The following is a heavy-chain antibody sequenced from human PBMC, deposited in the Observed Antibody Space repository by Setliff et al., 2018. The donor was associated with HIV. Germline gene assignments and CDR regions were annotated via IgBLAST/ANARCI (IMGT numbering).Heavy chain of an antibody. Sequence: ETLSLTCAVYGGSFSGYYWSWIRQPPGKGLEWIGEINHSGSTNYNPSLKSRVTISIDTSKNQFSLKVSSVTAADTALYYCARGLPGTYRYSYYYYYMDVWDKGTTVTVS. CDR3: ARGLPGTYRYSYYYYYMDV. CDR2: INHSGST. CDR1: GGSFSGYY. D-gene: IGHD3-16*02. J-gene: IGHJ6*03. V-gene: IGHV4-34*01.